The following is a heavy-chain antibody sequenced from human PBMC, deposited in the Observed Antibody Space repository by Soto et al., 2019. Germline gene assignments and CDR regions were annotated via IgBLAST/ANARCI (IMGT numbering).Heavy chain of an antibody. CDR2: IDSDGSRI. CDR1: GFTFSNYW. V-gene: IGHV3-74*01. D-gene: IGHD2-15*01. J-gene: IGHJ4*02. Sequence: GGSLRLSCAASGFTFSNYWMHWVRQAPGKGLVWVSRIDSDGSRITYADFVKGRFTISRDNAKNTVYLHMNSLTAEDKAVYYCVSLSMVVAAATREDFCGQLTLVTVSA. CDR3: VSLSMVVAAATREDF.